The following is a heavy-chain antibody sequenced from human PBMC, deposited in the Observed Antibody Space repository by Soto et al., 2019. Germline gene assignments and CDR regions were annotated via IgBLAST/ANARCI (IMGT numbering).Heavy chain of an antibody. CDR1: GFTFDDYA. Sequence: EVQLVESGGGLVQPGRSLRLSCAASGFTFDDYAMHWVRQAPGKGLAWVSGISWNSGSIGYADSVKGRFTISRDNAKNSLYLQMNSLRAEDTALYYCAKDLLWFGESSYYFDYWGQGTLVTVSS. D-gene: IGHD3-10*01. CDR2: ISWNSGSI. V-gene: IGHV3-9*01. CDR3: AKDLLWFGESSYYFDY. J-gene: IGHJ4*02.